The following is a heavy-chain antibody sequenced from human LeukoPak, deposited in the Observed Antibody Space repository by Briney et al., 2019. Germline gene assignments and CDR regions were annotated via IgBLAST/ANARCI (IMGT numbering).Heavy chain of an antibody. CDR2: IYYSGST. Sequence: SETLSLTCTVSGGSISSYYWSWIRQPPGKGPEWIGYIYYSGSTNYNPSLKSRVTISVDTSKNQFSLKLSSVTAADTAVYYCARGGDFNWFDPWGQGTLVTVSS. D-gene: IGHD2-21*01. CDR1: GGSISSYY. V-gene: IGHV4-59*01. J-gene: IGHJ5*02. CDR3: ARGGDFNWFDP.